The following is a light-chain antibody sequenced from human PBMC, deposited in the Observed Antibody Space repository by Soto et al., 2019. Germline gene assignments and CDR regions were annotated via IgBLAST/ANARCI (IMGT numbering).Light chain of an antibody. CDR3: QVWDRNSNHYV. CDR2: DDI. V-gene: IGLV3-21*02. CDR1: NIGSKS. J-gene: IGLJ1*01. Sequence: SYELTQSPSVSVAPGQTARITCGGNNIGSKSVHWYQQKPGQAPVLVVFDDIDRPSGIPERFSGSNSGNTATLTISRVEAGDEADYYCQVWDRNSNHYVFGTGTKVTVL.